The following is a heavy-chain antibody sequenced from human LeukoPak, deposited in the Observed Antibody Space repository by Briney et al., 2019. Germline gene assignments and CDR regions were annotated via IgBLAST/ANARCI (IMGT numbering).Heavy chain of an antibody. V-gene: IGHV1-2*02. CDR1: GYTFTRYY. Sequence: ASVKVSCKASGYTFTRYYMHWVRQAPGQGLEWMGWINPNSGGTNYAQKFQGRVTMTRDTSISTAYMELSRLRPDDTAVYYCARVGATGTTAPFDYWGQGTLVTVSS. CDR2: INPNSGGT. J-gene: IGHJ4*02. CDR3: ARVGATGTTAPFDY. D-gene: IGHD1-1*01.